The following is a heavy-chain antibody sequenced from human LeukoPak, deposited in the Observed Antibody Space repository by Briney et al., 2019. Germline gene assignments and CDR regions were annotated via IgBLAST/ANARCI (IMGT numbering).Heavy chain of an antibody. V-gene: IGHV4-38-2*02. CDR3: ARDRRYNWNHNWFDP. Sequence: SETLSLTCTVSGYSISSGYYWGWIRQPPGKGLEWIGSIYHSGSTYYNQSLKSRVTISVDTSKNQFSLKLSSVTAADTAVYYCARDRRYNWNHNWFDPWGQGTLVTVSS. CDR2: IYHSGST. J-gene: IGHJ5*02. D-gene: IGHD1-20*01. CDR1: GYSISSGYY.